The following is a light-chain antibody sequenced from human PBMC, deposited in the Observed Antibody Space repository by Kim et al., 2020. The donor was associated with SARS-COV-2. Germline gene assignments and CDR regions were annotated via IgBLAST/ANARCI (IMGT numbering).Light chain of an antibody. CDR3: GSYTTTSTSV. J-gene: IGLJ2*01. CDR2: DVT. Sequence: GQSTTISCTGTSSDVGGYNYVSWYQQHPGKAPKLMIYDVTKRPSGVSNRFSGSKAGNTASLTISGLQAEDEADYYCGSYTTTSTSVFGGGTQLTVL. CDR1: SSDVGGYNY. V-gene: IGLV2-14*04.